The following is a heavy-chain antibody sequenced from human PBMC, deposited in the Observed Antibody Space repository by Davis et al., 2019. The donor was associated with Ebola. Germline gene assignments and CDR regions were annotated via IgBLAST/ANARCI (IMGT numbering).Heavy chain of an antibody. CDR3: ARLCGPSWYFDL. CDR2: INAGNGNT. J-gene: IGHJ2*01. D-gene: IGHD3-16*01. V-gene: IGHV1-3*01. Sequence: AASVKVSCKASGYTFTSYAMHWVRQAPGQRLEWMGWINAGNGNTKYSQKFQGRVTITRDTSASTAYMELSSLRSEDTAVYYCARLCGPSWYFDLWGRGTLVTVSS. CDR1: GYTFTSYA.